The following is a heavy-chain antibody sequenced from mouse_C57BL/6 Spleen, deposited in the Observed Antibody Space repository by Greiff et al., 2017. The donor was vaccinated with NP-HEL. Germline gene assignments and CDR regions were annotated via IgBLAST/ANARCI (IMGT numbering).Heavy chain of an antibody. V-gene: IGHV1-7*01. J-gene: IGHJ4*01. CDR2: INPSSGYT. Sequence: QVHVKQSGAELANPGASVKLSCKASGYTFTIYWMHWVKQRPGQGLEWIGYINPSSGYTKYNQKFKDKATLTADKSSSTAYMQLSSLTYEDSAVYYCARSSTEAMDYWGQGTSVTVSS. CDR3: ARSSTEAMDY. D-gene: IGHD2-10*02. CDR1: GYTFTIYW.